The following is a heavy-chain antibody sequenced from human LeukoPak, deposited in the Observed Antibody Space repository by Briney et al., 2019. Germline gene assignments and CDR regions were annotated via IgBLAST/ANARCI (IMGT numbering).Heavy chain of an antibody. V-gene: IGHV3-48*03. Sequence: GGSLRLSXAASGFTFSSYEMNWVRQAPGKGLEWVSYISTSGSTIYYADSVRGRFTISRDNAKNSLYLQMNSLRAEDMAVYYCARESPDYVWGSSDFDSWGQGTLVTVSS. J-gene: IGHJ4*02. D-gene: IGHD3-16*01. CDR2: ISTSGSTI. CDR1: GFTFSSYE. CDR3: ARESPDYVWGSSDFDS.